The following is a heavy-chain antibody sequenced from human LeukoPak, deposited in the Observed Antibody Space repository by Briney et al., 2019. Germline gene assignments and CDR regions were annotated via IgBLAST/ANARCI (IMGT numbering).Heavy chain of an antibody. CDR3: ARDGMGGTNWFDP. J-gene: IGHJ5*02. CDR1: GGTFSSYA. D-gene: IGHD3-16*01. CDR2: IIPIFGTA. V-gene: IGHV1-69*05. Sequence: GSSVKVSCKASGGTFSSYAISWVRQAPGQGLEWMEGIIPIFGTANYAQKFQGRVTITTDESTSTAYMELSSLRPEDTAVYYCARDGMGGTNWFDPWGQGTLVTVSS.